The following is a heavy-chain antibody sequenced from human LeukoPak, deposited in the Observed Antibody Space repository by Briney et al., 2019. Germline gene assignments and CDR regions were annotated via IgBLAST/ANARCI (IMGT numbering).Heavy chain of an antibody. CDR3: ARALIGYYFDY. J-gene: IGHJ4*02. Sequence: PGGSLTLSCAASGFTFSSHSMNWVRQAPGKGLEWVSSVSNSGDYIHYADSVKGRFTISRDNSKNSLYLQMNSLRAEDTAVYYCARALIGYYFDYWGQGTLVTVSS. CDR2: VSNSGDYI. CDR1: GFTFSSHS. D-gene: IGHD2-8*01. V-gene: IGHV3-21*06.